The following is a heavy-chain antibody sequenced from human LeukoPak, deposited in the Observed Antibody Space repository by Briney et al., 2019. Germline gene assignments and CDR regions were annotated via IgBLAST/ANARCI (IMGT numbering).Heavy chain of an antibody. D-gene: IGHD2/OR15-2a*01. CDR1: GGSISSYY. J-gene: IGHJ4*02. Sequence: SETLSLTCIVAGGSISSYYWSWIRQSPAKGLYWIGRIYTSGSTNYNPSLKSRVTMSVDTSKNQFSLKLNSVTAADTAVYYCARGPGGKTFESIDYWAQGTLVTVSS. V-gene: IGHV4-4*07. CDR3: ARGPGGKTFESIDY. CDR2: IYTSGST.